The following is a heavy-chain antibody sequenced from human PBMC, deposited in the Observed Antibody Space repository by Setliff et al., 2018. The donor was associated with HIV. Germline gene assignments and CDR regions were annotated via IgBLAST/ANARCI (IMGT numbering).Heavy chain of an antibody. Sequence: PSETLSLTCSVSGAPVSSGRYYWGWIRQPPGKGLERIATIHYTGSTYYNPSLKNRVTISVDTSKNQFSLKLSSVTAADTAVYYCARAVAASATSVVDYWGQGIQVTVSS. CDR2: IHYTGST. CDR3: ARAVAASATSVVDY. V-gene: IGHV4-39*01. D-gene: IGHD6-13*01. CDR1: GAPVSSGRYY. J-gene: IGHJ4*02.